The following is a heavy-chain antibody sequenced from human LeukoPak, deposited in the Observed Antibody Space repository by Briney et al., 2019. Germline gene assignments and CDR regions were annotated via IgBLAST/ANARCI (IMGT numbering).Heavy chain of an antibody. CDR3: ASIAARPRYFDY. J-gene: IGHJ4*02. CDR1: GFTFSSYS. D-gene: IGHD6-6*01. V-gene: IGHV3-21*01. Sequence: PGGSLRLSCAASGFTFSSYSMNWVRQAPGKGLEWVSSISSSSSYIYYADSVKGRFTISRDNAKNSLYLRMNSLRAEDTAVYYCASIAARPRYFDYWGQGTLVTVSS. CDR2: ISSSSSYI.